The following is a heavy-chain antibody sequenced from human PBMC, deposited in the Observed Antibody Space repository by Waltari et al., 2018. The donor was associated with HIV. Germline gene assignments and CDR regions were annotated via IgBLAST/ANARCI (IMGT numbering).Heavy chain of an antibody. V-gene: IGHV3-7*04. CDR2: INQEGSRK. Sequence: EVQLVESGGGLVQPGGSLRLSCAASGLTCSSYWMSWVRQAPGKGREGVANINQEGSRKDYVDSVNGRVTISRDNAENSLYLQMNSLRAEDTAVYYCARGGFYGSGSKVNWGQGTLVTVSS. CDR3: ARGGFYGSGSKVN. CDR1: GLTCSSYW. J-gene: IGHJ4*02. D-gene: IGHD3-10*01.